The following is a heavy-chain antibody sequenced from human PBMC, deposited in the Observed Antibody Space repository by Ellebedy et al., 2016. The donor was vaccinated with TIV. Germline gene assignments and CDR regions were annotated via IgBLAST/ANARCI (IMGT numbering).Heavy chain of an antibody. CDR3: ARDRGATFDT. J-gene: IGHJ4*02. CDR2: ISYDGTKG. Sequence: PGGSLRLSCVASGFTFSSYTMHWLRQPPGKGLEWVAFISYDGTKGYYADSAKGRFTISRDTSKNTLYLQMSSLRGDDTSRYYCARDRGATFDTWGQGTLVTVSS. D-gene: IGHD5-24*01. V-gene: IGHV3-30*04. CDR1: GFTFSSYT.